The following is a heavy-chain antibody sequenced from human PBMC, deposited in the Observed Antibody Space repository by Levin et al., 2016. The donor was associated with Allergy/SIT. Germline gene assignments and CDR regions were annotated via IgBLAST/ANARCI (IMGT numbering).Heavy chain of an antibody. V-gene: IGHV5-51*01. CDR3: VSGRGYYFDY. CDR2: IYPGDSDT. Sequence: VRQMPGKGLEWMGVIYPGDSDTKYGPSFQGQVTISADKSISTAYLEWGSLKASDTALYFCVSGRGYYFDYWGQGTLVTVSS. J-gene: IGHJ4*02. D-gene: IGHD1-1*01.